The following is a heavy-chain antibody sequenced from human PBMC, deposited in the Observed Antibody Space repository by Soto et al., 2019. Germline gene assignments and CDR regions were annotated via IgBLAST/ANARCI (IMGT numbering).Heavy chain of an antibody. V-gene: IGHV4-59*01. CDR1: GDSISSYY. CDR3: ARGVATIGP. Sequence: TSEMLSLTCTACGDSISSYYWTWIRQPPGKGLEWIGYIYYSGSTNYNPSLKSRVTISVDTSKNQFSLKLTSVTAADTAVYYCARGVATIGPWGQGTLVTVSS. D-gene: IGHD5-12*01. J-gene: IGHJ5*02. CDR2: IYYSGST.